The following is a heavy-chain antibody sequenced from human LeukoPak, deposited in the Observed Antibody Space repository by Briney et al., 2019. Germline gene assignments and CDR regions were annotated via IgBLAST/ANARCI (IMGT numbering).Heavy chain of an antibody. D-gene: IGHD3-22*01. CDR2: INHSGGT. CDR1: GGSFSGYY. J-gene: IGHJ4*02. Sequence: PSETLSLTCAVYGGSFSGYYWSWIRQPPGKGLEWIGEINHSGGTNYNPSLKSRVTISVDTSKNQFSLKLSSVTAADTAVYYCARGGMFDSSGYHDYWGQGTLVTVSS. CDR3: ARGGMFDSSGYHDY. V-gene: IGHV4-34*01.